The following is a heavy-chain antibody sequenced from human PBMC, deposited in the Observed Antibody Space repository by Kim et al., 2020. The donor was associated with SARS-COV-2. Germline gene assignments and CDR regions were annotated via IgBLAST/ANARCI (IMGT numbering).Heavy chain of an antibody. D-gene: IGHD6-6*01. CDR3: ARDDRRGMAARPVDY. Sequence: DSVKGRFTISRDNSKNTLYLQMNSLRAEDTAVYYCARDDRRGMAARPVDYWGQGTLVTVSS. J-gene: IGHJ4*02. V-gene: IGHV3-53*01.